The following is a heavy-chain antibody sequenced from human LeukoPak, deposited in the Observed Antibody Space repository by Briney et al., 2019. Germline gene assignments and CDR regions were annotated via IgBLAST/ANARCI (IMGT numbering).Heavy chain of an antibody. CDR3: TRPFDYGDYLPFDH. Sequence: GGSLRPSCTASGFTFGDYAMSWFRQAPGKGLEWVGFIRSKAYGGTTEYAASVKGRFTISRDGSKSIAYLQMNSLKTEDTAVYYCTRPFDYGDYLPFDHWGQGTLVTVSS. V-gene: IGHV3-49*01. J-gene: IGHJ4*02. D-gene: IGHD4-17*01. CDR2: IRSKAYGGTT. CDR1: GFTFGDYA.